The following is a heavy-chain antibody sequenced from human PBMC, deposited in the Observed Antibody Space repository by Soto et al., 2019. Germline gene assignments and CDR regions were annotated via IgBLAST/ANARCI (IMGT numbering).Heavy chain of an antibody. J-gene: IGHJ4*02. CDR3: ARRRRLPGGEPGVFDY. V-gene: IGHV4-59*01. CDR2: IYYSGST. D-gene: IGHD2-21*01. Sequence: QVQLQESGPGLVKPSETLSLTCTGSVGSISSYYWSWIRPPPGKALEWIGYIYYSGSTNSNPSLKSRVTLSVDTSKTQFSLKLSSVTAADTAVYSWARRRRLPGGEPGVFDYWGQGTLVTVSS. CDR1: VGSISSYY.